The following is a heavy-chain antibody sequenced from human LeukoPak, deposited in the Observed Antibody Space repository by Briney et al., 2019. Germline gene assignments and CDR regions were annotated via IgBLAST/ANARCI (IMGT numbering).Heavy chain of an antibody. CDR1: GGSFSGYY. Sequence: SETLSLTCAVYGGSFSGYYWSWIRQPPGKGLEWIGEIYHSGSTNYNPSLKSRVTISVDKSKNQFSLKLSSVTAADTAVYYCARYTRSSGWFNWFDPWGQGTLVTVSS. J-gene: IGHJ5*02. V-gene: IGHV4-34*01. CDR3: ARYTRSSGWFNWFDP. D-gene: IGHD6-19*01. CDR2: IYHSGST.